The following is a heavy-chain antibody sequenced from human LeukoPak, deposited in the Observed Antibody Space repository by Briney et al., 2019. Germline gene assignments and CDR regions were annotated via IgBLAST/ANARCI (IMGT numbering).Heavy chain of an antibody. Sequence: GGSLRLSCAASGFTFSSYSMNWVRQAPGKGLEWVSSISSSSSYIYYADSVKGRFTISRDNAKNSLYLQMNSLRAEDTAVYYCARDLPLSRQRAFDIWGQGTMVTVSS. CDR3: ARDLPLSRQRAFDI. CDR1: GFTFSSYS. CDR2: ISSSSSYI. J-gene: IGHJ3*02. V-gene: IGHV3-21*01.